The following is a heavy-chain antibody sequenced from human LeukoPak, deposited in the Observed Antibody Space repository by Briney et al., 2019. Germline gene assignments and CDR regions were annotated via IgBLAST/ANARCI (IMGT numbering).Heavy chain of an antibody. CDR1: GVSFSSGSYY. Sequence: PSEXXXXXCTVSGVSFSSGSYYWRWLRQPAGKGLEWIGRIYISGSTNYNSSLRGRVTMSIDTSKNQFSLTLTSVTAADTAVYYCARLVDTPVIRGYYFDPWGQGTLVTVSS. CDR2: IYISGST. CDR3: ARLVDTPVIRGYYFDP. J-gene: IGHJ5*02. V-gene: IGHV4-61*02. D-gene: IGHD3-22*01.